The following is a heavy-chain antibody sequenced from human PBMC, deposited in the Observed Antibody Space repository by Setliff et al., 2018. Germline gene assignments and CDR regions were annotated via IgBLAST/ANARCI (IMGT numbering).Heavy chain of an antibody. D-gene: IGHD3-22*01. CDR2: MWHDGTNK. V-gene: IGHV3-33*01. Sequence: GGSLRLSCAASGLTLINNGFHWVRQAPGKGLEWVAIMWHDGTNKYYADSVKGRFDISRDSSKNTVYLQMNSLTAEDTAMYYCARLALTGYDSSGYYYALDYYYYMDVWGKGTTVTVSS. J-gene: IGHJ6*03. CDR1: GLTLINNG. CDR3: ARLALTGYDSSGYYYALDYYYYMDV.